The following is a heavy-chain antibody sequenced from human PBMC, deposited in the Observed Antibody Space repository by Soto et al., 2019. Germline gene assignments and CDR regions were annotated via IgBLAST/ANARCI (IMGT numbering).Heavy chain of an antibody. D-gene: IGHD3-16*02. J-gene: IGHJ4*02. Sequence: EVQLVESGGGLVQPGRSLRLSCAASGFSFGDYAMHRVRQAPGKGLEWVAGISWNSGSTGYADSVKGRFTISRDNATNSLYLQINSLRAEDPAFYDCVKDNGLGVIPVFYYFGDWGQGTLVTVSS. CDR1: GFSFGDYA. CDR2: ISWNSGST. V-gene: IGHV3-9*01. CDR3: VKDNGLGVIPVFYYFGD.